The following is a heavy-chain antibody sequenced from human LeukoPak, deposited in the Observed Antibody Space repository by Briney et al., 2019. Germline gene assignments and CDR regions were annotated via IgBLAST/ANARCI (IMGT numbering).Heavy chain of an antibody. Sequence: PGGSLRLSCAASGFTFSSYWMHWVRQAPGKGLVWVSHINSDGSSTSYADSVKGRFTISRDNAKNTLYLQMNSLRAEDTAVYYCARRGGLGGNWFGAFDIWGQGTMVTVSS. V-gene: IGHV3-74*01. CDR3: ARRGGLGGNWFGAFDI. CDR2: INSDGSST. CDR1: GFTFSSYW. D-gene: IGHD4-23*01. J-gene: IGHJ3*02.